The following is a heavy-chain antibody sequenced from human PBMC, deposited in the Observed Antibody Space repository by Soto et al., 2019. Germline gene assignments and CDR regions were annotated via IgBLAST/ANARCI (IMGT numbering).Heavy chain of an antibody. J-gene: IGHJ4*02. V-gene: IGHV4-59*08. Sequence: PSETLSLTCTVSGGSISSYYWSWIRQPPGKGLEWIGYIYYSGSTNYNPSLKSRVTISVDTSKNQFSLKLSSVTAADTAVYYCARRERGYSYGYFDYWGQGTLVTVSS. D-gene: IGHD5-18*01. CDR3: ARRERGYSYGYFDY. CDR1: GGSISSYY. CDR2: IYYSGST.